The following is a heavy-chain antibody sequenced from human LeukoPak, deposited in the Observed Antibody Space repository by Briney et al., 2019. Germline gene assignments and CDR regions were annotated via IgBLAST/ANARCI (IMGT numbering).Heavy chain of an antibody. J-gene: IGHJ4*02. CDR2: IRPDGSNE. D-gene: IGHD1-14*01. CDR1: GFNFTDYG. V-gene: IGHV3-30*02. CDR3: VKDQPVCNK. Sequence: GGPLRLSCAASGFNFTDYGLHWPRPAPGKGLAWVAFIRPDGSNEFYADSVKGRFFISRDNSKNALYLQMNSLRTEDSAVYYCVKDQPVCNKWGQGALVTVSS.